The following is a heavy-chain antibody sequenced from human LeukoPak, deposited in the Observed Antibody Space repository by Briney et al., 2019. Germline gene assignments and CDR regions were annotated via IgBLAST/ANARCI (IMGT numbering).Heavy chain of an antibody. CDR2: IYYSGST. J-gene: IGHJ6*03. V-gene: IGHV4-61*03. CDR3: ARGRVSSSSWSSTYYYYFYMDV. Sequence: SETLSLTCAVSGGSISSGGYSWSWIRQPPGKGLEWIGYIYYSGSTYYNPSLNSRVTISRDTSKNHFSLELSSVTAADTAVYFCARGRVSSSSWSSTYYYYFYMDVWGKGTTVTVSS. CDR1: GGSISSGGYS. D-gene: IGHD6-13*01.